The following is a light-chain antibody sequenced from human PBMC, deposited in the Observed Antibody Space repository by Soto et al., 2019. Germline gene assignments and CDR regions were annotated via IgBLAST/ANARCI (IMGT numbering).Light chain of an antibody. J-gene: IGKJ2*01. CDR3: QQYDSWPPSYT. CDR1: QSVGSY. CDR2: GAS. Sequence: EIVMTQSPATLSVSLGDRATLSCRASQSVGSYLAWYQQKPGQAPRLLIYGASTRATGIPARFSGSGSETDFPLTISSLQSEDFAVYYCQQYDSWPPSYTFGQGTKLEIK. V-gene: IGKV3-15*01.